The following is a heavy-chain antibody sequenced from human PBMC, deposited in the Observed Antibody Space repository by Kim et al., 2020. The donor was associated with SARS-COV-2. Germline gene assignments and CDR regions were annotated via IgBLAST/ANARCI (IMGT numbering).Heavy chain of an antibody. CDR3: ARRISGGSYNNWFDP. CDR1: GGSVSSGSYY. Sequence: SETLSLTCTVSGGSVSSGSYYWSWIRQPPGKGLEWIGYIYYSGSTNYNPSLKSRVTISVDTSKNQFSLKLSSVTAADTAVYYCARRISGGSYNNWFDPWGQGTLVTVSS. D-gene: IGHD2-15*01. CDR2: IYYSGST. V-gene: IGHV4-61*01. J-gene: IGHJ5*02.